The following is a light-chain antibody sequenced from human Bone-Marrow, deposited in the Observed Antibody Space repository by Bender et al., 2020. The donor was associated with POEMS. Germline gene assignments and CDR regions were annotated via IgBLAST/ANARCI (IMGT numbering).Light chain of an antibody. CDR2: AVT. J-gene: IGLJ1*01. CDR1: SSDVGGYNY. V-gene: IGLV2-23*02. Sequence: QSALTQPRSVSGSPGQSITISCTGTSSDVGGYNYVSWYQQHPGKAPKLMIYAVTKRPSGVSNRFSGSKSGNTASLTISGLQAEDEADYYCCSYADSSTLVFGTGTKVTVL. CDR3: CSYADSSTLV.